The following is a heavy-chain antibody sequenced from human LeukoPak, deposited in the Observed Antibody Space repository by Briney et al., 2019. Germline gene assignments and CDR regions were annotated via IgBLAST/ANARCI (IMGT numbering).Heavy chain of an antibody. CDR1: GXTFSSYS. V-gene: IGHV3-21*01. CDR2: ISSSRSYI. J-gene: IGHJ4*02. CDR3: AREHSGGGNYYDSSGYYRSFDY. Sequence: PGGSLRLSCAPSGXTFSSYSMNWVRQAPGKGLEWVSYISSSRSYIYYADSVKGRFTISRDNAKNSLYLQMSSLRVEDTAVYYCAREHSGGGNYYDSSGYYRSFDYWGQGTAVTVSS. D-gene: IGHD3-22*01.